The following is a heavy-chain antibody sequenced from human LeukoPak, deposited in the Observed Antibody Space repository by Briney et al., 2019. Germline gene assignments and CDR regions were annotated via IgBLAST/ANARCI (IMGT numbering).Heavy chain of an antibody. CDR2: SYYSGIT. D-gene: IGHD3-22*01. Sequence: SETLSLTCVVSGGSIISSRYYWGWVRQPPGKGLEWIGSSYYSGITAYNPSLRSRVTISVDTSKNQFSLKLSSVTAADTAVYYCARGDYYYDSSGYPYYYYYMDVWGKGTTVTVSS. CDR1: GGSIISSRYY. V-gene: IGHV4-39*07. J-gene: IGHJ6*03. CDR3: ARGDYYYDSSGYPYYYYYMDV.